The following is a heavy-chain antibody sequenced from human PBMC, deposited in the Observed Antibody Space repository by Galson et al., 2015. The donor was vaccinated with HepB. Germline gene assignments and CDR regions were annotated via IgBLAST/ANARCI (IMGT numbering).Heavy chain of an antibody. CDR2: ISYDGSNK. Sequence: SLRLSCAASGFTFGSYGMHWVRQAPGKGLEWVAVISYDGSNKYYADSVKGRFTISRDNSKNTLYLQMNSLRAEDTAVYYCAKAARGYSYGTDYWGQGTLVTVSS. V-gene: IGHV3-30*18. D-gene: IGHD5-18*01. J-gene: IGHJ4*02. CDR1: GFTFGSYG. CDR3: AKAARGYSYGTDY.